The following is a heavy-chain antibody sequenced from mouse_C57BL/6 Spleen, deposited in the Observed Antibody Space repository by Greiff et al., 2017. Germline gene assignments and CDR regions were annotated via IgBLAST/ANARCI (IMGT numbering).Heavy chain of an antibody. Sequence: VQLQQSGAELVRPGTSVKMSCKASGYTFTNYWIGWAKQRPGHGLEWIGDIYPGGGYTNYNEKFKGKATLTADKSSSTAYMQFSSLTSEDSAIHYCAREATDYAMDYWGQGTSVTVSS. CDR3: AREATDYAMDY. J-gene: IGHJ4*01. CDR2: IYPGGGYT. V-gene: IGHV1-63*01. D-gene: IGHD3-2*02. CDR1: GYTFTNYW.